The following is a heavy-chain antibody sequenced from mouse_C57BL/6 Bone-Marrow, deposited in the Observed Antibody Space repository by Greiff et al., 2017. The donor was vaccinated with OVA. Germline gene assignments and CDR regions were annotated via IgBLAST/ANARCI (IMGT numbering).Heavy chain of an antibody. V-gene: IGHV1-69*01. CDR1: GYTFTSYW. CDR2: IDPSDSYT. D-gene: IGHD1-1*01. Sequence: QVQLQQPGAELVMPGASVKLSCKASGYTFTSYWMHWVKQRPGQGLEWIGEIDPSDSYTNYNQKFKGKSTLTVDKSSSTAYMQLSSLTSEDSAVYYCAREDYYGSSYHFDYWGQGTTLTVSS. CDR3: AREDYYGSSYHFDY. J-gene: IGHJ2*01.